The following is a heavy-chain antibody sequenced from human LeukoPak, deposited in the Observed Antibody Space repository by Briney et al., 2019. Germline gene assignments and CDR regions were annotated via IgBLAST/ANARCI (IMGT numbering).Heavy chain of an antibody. CDR3: ARVWIAVAGAFDI. J-gene: IGHJ3*02. Sequence: GGSLRLSCAASGFTFSSYAMHWVRQAPGKGLEYVSAISSNGGSTYYANSVKGRFTISRDNSKNTLYLQMGSLRAEDMAVYYCARVWIAVAGAFDIWGQGTMVTVSS. V-gene: IGHV3-64*01. CDR1: GFTFSSYA. D-gene: IGHD6-19*01. CDR2: ISSNGGST.